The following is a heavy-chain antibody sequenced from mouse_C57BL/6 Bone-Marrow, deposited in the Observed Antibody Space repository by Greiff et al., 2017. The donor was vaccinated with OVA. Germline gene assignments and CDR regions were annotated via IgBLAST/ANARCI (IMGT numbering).Heavy chain of an antibody. CDR2: IHPNSGST. V-gene: IGHV1-64*01. J-gene: IGHJ4*01. D-gene: IGHD4-1*01. CDR1: GYTFTSYW. CDR3: ARWESYYAMDY. Sequence: QVQLQQPGAELVKPGASVKLSCKASGYTFTSYWMHWVKQRPGQGLEWIGMIHPNSGSTNYNEKFKSKATLTVDKSSSTAYMQLSSLTSEDSAVYYCARWESYYAMDYWGQGTSVTVSS.